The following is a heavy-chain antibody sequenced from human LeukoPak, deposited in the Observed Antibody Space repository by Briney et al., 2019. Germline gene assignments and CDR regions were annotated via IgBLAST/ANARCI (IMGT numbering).Heavy chain of an antibody. Sequence: ASVKVSCKASGGTFSSYAISWVRQAPGQGLEWMGRIIPILGIANYAQKFQGRVTITADKSTSTAYMELSSLRSEDTAVYYCARGSSTSQYYYGMDVWGQGTTVTVSS. CDR2: IIPILGIA. V-gene: IGHV1-69*04. CDR1: GGTFSSYA. J-gene: IGHJ6*02. D-gene: IGHD2-2*01. CDR3: ARGSSTSQYYYGMDV.